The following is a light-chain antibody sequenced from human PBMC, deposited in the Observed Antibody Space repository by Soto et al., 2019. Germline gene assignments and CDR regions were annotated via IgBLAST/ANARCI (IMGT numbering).Light chain of an antibody. Sequence: EIVMTQSPATLSVSPVERATLSCRASQSVSNNLAWYQKKPGQAPRLLIYGASTRATGIPARFSGSGSGTEFTLTISSLQSEDFAVYYCLQYNTWWTFGPGTRVEIK. V-gene: IGKV3-15*01. CDR2: GAS. CDR3: LQYNTWWT. CDR1: QSVSNN. J-gene: IGKJ1*01.